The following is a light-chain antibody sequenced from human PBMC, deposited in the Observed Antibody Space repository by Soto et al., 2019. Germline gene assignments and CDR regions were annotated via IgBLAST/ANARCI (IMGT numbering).Light chain of an antibody. CDR1: QSINAH. J-gene: IGKJ1*01. CDR3: QRYNNWGWT. CDR2: GAS. V-gene: IGKV3-15*01. Sequence: EVVMTQSPATLSVSPGERDTLSCRASQSINAHLAWYQQKPGQAPRLLIHGASNRATGIPARFSGSGFGTEFILTITSLQTEAFAVYYCQRYNNWGWTFGQGNKVE.